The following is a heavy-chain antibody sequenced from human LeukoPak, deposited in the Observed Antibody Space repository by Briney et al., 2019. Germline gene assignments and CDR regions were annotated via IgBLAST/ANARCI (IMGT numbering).Heavy chain of an antibody. D-gene: IGHD4-17*01. CDR2: ISSSSSYI. J-gene: IGHJ4*02. V-gene: IGHV3-21*01. Sequence: GGSLRLSSAASGFTFSSYSMNWVRQAPGKGLEWVSSISSSSSYIYYADSVKGRFTISRDNAKNSLYLQMNSLRAEDTAVYYCARELQTTPLDYWGQGTLVTVSS. CDR3: ARELQTTPLDY. CDR1: GFTFSSYS.